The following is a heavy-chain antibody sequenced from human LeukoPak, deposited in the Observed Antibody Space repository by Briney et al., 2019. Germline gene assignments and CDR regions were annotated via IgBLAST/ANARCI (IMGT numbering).Heavy chain of an antibody. CDR3: AEGRSGWDAFDI. CDR1: GGSISSYY. J-gene: IGHJ3*02. V-gene: IGHV4-59*01. Sequence: ASETLSLTCTVSGGSISSYYWSWIRQPPGKGLEWIGYIFYSGSTNYNPSLKSRVTISVDTSKNQFSLKLSSVTAADTAVYYCAEGRSGWDAFDIWGQGTMVTVSS. CDR2: IFYSGST. D-gene: IGHD3-22*01.